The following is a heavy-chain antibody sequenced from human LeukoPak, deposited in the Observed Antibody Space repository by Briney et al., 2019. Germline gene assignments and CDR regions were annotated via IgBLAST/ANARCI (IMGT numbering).Heavy chain of an antibody. CDR3: AKEGDTALVTGYFDL. J-gene: IGHJ2*01. CDR2: IIPIFGTA. Sequence: SVKVSCKASGGTFGGYVISWVRQAPGQGLEWMGGIIPIFGTAHYAQKFQGRLTITADESTSTVYMEMSSLRSEDTAMYYCAKEGDTALVTGYFDLWGRGTLVIVSA. D-gene: IGHD5-18*01. V-gene: IGHV1-69*13. CDR1: GGTFGGYV.